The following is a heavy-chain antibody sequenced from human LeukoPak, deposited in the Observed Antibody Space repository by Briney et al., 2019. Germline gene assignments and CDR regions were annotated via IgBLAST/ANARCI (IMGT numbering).Heavy chain of an antibody. Sequence: SETLSLTCIVSGASISSRDYYWSWIRQPPGKGLEWIGYIYYSGSTYYNPSLKSRVTISVDTSKNQFSLELSSVTAADTAVYYCARSLAYCGGDCYPYDYWGQGTLVTVSS. CDR1: GASISSRDYY. J-gene: IGHJ4*02. CDR3: ARSLAYCGGDCYPYDY. CDR2: IYYSGST. V-gene: IGHV4-30-4*08. D-gene: IGHD2-21*01.